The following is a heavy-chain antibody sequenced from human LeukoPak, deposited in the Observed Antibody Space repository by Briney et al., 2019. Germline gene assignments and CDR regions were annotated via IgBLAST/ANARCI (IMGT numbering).Heavy chain of an antibody. CDR1: GVSISSSSYY. CDR3: AASGGHDAFDI. D-gene: IGHD2-15*01. J-gene: IGHJ3*02. CDR2: IYYSGST. Sequence: ASETLSLTCTVSGVSISSSSYYWGWIRQPPGKGLEWIGSIYYSGSTYYNPSLKSRVTISVDTSKNQFSLKLSSVTAADTAVYYCAASGGHDAFDIWGQGTMVTVSS. V-gene: IGHV4-39*01.